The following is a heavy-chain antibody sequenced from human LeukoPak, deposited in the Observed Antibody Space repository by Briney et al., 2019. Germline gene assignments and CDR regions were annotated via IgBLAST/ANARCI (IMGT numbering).Heavy chain of an antibody. CDR3: ARDHFARDIVETSYYYYGMDV. Sequence: PGGSLRLSCAASGFTFSSYSMNWVRQAPGKGLEWVSSISSSSSYIYYADSVKGRFTISRDNAKNSLYLQMNSLRAEDTAVYYCARDHFARDIVETSYYYYGMDVWGQGTTVTVSS. CDR2: ISSSSSYI. D-gene: IGHD5-12*01. V-gene: IGHV3-21*01. J-gene: IGHJ6*02. CDR1: GFTFSSYS.